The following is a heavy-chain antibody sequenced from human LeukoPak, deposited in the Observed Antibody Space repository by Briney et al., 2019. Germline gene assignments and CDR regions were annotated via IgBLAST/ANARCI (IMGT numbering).Heavy chain of an antibody. Sequence: GSLRLSCAASGFIFTDHWMSWVRQAPGKGLEWVSGIIDSGDITYYANSVKGRFTISRDNSKNTLYLQMNSLRAEDTAVYYCAKLGGQEVYNYYVGVWGKGTTVAVSS. CDR1: GFIFTDHW. D-gene: IGHD3-16*01. V-gene: IGHV3-23*01. J-gene: IGHJ6*03. CDR2: IIDSGDIT. CDR3: AKLGGQEVYNYYVGV.